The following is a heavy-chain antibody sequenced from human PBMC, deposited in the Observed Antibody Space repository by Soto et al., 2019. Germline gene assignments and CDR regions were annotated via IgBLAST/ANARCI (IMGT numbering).Heavy chain of an antibody. CDR1: GGSLSDYF. Sequence: SETRCLTCVGSGGSLSDYFRSWIRQPPGMALEWIGEINHLGSINYNPSLKSRVTMSVDTSKNQFSLTLNSVTAADTATYYCARGGISHWAYFYYMDVWDRGTTVT. CDR3: ARGGISHWAYFYYMDV. J-gene: IGHJ6*03. V-gene: IGHV4-34*01. D-gene: IGHD2-21*01. CDR2: INHLGSI.